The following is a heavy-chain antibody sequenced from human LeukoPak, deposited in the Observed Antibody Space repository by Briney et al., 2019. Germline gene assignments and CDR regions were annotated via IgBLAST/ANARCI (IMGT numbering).Heavy chain of an antibody. Sequence: GGSLRLSCAASGFTFSSYAMSWVRQAPGKGLEWVSAISGSGGSTYYADSVKGRFTISRDNSKNTLYLQMNSLRAKDTAVYYCAKDRNLVGATPLGWGQGTLVTVSS. CDR1: GFTFSSYA. CDR2: ISGSGGST. CDR3: AKDRNLVGATPLG. V-gene: IGHV3-23*01. D-gene: IGHD1-26*01. J-gene: IGHJ4*02.